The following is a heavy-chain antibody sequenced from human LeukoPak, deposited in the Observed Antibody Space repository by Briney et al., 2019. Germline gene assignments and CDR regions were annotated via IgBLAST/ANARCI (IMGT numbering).Heavy chain of an antibody. CDR1: GGTFSSYA. V-gene: IGHV1-69*01. J-gene: IGHJ6*03. D-gene: IGHD2-2*01. Sequence: SVKVSCKASGGTFSSYAISWVRQAPGQGLEWMGGIIPIFGTANYAQKFQGRVKITADESTSTAYMELSSLRSEDTAVYYCARTIVVVPAATSYYYYYMDVWGKGTTVTVSS. CDR2: IIPIFGTA. CDR3: ARTIVVVPAATSYYYYYMDV.